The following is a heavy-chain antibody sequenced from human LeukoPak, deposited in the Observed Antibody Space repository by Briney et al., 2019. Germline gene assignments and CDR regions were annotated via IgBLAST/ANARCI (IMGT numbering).Heavy chain of an antibody. V-gene: IGHV4-4*07. CDR3: ARDQGLIVGATYFDY. J-gene: IGHJ4*02. CDR1: GGSISSYY. CDR2: IYTSGST. Sequence: SETLSLTCTVSGGSISSYYWSWIRLPAGKGLEWIGRIYTSGSTNYNPSLKSRVTMSVDTSKNQFSLKLSSVTAADTAVYYCARDQGLIVGATYFDYWGQGTLVTVSS. D-gene: IGHD1-26*01.